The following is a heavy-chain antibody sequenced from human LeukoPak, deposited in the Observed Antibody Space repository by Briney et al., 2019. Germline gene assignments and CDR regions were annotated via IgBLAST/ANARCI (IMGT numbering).Heavy chain of an antibody. D-gene: IGHD3-16*02. CDR1: GGSISSYY. V-gene: IGHV4-59*01. J-gene: IGHJ4*02. Sequence: SETLSLTCAVSGGSISSYYWSWIRQPPGKGLEWIAYIYYSGSTHHNPSLKSRVTISVDTSKNQFSLKLSSVTAADTAVYYCARYVWGSYPSFEDYWGQGTLVTVSS. CDR3: ARYVWGSYPSFEDY. CDR2: IYYSGST.